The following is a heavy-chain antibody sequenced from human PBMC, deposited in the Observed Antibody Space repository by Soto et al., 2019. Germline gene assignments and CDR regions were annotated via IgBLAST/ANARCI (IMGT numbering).Heavy chain of an antibody. J-gene: IGHJ3*02. CDR1: KFTFSAYA. CDR3: AKDMQQLDAFDI. Sequence: EVQLLESGGNLVQPGGSLRLSCAASKFTFSAYAMSWVRQAPGKGLEWVSSISGSGGSTYYADSVEGRFTISRDNSENTLYRQMKSLRAEDTAVYYCAKDMQQLDAFDIWGQGTKVTVSS. CDR2: ISGSGGST. V-gene: IGHV3-23*01. D-gene: IGHD6-13*01.